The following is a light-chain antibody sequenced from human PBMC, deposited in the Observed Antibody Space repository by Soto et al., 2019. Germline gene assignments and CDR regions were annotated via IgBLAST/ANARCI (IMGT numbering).Light chain of an antibody. CDR3: QCYDSSLSGYVV. J-gene: IGLJ2*01. CDR2: GNS. V-gene: IGLV1-40*01. CDR1: SSNIGAGYD. Sequence: QSVLTQPPSVSGAPGQRVTISCTGSSSNIGAGYDVHWYQQLPGTAPKLLTYGNSNRPSGVPDRFSGSKSGTSASLAITGLQAEDEADYYCQCYDSSLSGYVVFGGGTKVTVL.